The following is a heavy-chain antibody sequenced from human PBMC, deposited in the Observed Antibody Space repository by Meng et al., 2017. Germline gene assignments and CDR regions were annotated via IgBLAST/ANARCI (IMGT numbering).Heavy chain of an antibody. Sequence: ASVKVSCKASGYTFTGYYMHWVRQAPGQGLEWMGRINPNSGGTNYAQKFQGRVTMTRDTSISTAYMELSRLRSDDTAVYYCARGYSSGTETDPWGQGTLVTVSS. CDR2: INPNSGGT. CDR1: GYTFTGYY. D-gene: IGHD6-19*01. V-gene: IGHV1-2*06. J-gene: IGHJ5*02. CDR3: ARGYSSGTETDP.